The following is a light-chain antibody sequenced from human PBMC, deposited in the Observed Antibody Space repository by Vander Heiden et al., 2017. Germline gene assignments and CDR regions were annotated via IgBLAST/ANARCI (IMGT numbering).Light chain of an antibody. CDR1: SSNIGSNT. V-gene: IGLV1-44*01. CDR2: SNH. Sequence: QSVLTQPPSASGTPGQRVTISCSGSSSNIGSNTVNWYQQLPGTAPKLLIYSNHQRPSGVPDRFSGSKFGTSASLAISGLQSEDEADYYCAAWDDSLNALVFGGGTKLTVL. J-gene: IGLJ3*02. CDR3: AAWDDSLNALV.